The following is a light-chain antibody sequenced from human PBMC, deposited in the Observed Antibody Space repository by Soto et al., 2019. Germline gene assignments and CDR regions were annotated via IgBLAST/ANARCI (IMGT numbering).Light chain of an antibody. CDR3: QQYGSSPRS. Sequence: EIVLTQSPGTLSLSPGERATLSCRASQSVSSTYLTWYQHKLGQAPRLLIYGVSSKASGIPDRFSGSGSGTDFTLTISRLEPEDFAVYYCQQYGSSPRSFGQGTKVDIK. CDR1: QSVSSTY. J-gene: IGKJ1*01. CDR2: GVS. V-gene: IGKV3-20*01.